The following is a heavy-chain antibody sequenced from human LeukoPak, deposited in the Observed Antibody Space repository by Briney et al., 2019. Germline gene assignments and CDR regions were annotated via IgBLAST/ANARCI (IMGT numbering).Heavy chain of an antibody. Sequence: GGSLRLSCAASGFTFDDYAMHWVRQAPGKGLEWVSGISWNSGSIGYADSVKGRFTISRDNAKNSLYLQMNSLRAEDTALYYCAKDLIGAGWFDPWGQGTLVTVSS. V-gene: IGHV3-9*01. J-gene: IGHJ5*02. CDR3: AKDLIGAGWFDP. CDR2: ISWNSGSI. CDR1: GFTFDDYA. D-gene: IGHD6-19*01.